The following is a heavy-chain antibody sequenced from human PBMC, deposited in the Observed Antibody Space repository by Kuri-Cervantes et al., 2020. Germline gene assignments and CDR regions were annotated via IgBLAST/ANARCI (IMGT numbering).Heavy chain of an antibody. Sequence: GESLKISCAASGFTFSSYAMHWVRQAPGKGLEWVSAIGAGGDTYYPGSVKGRFTISRDNAKNSLYLQMNSLRAGDTAVYYCARELSDYDSYGWYLDLWGRGTLVTVSS. D-gene: IGHD3-22*01. V-gene: IGHV3-13*01. CDR2: IGAGGDT. J-gene: IGHJ2*01. CDR3: ARELSDYDSYGWYLDL. CDR1: GFTFSSYA.